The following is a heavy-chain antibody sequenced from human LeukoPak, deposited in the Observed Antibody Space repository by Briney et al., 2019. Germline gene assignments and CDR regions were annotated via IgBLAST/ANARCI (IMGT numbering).Heavy chain of an antibody. J-gene: IGHJ2*01. CDR2: IYYSGST. D-gene: IGHD6-13*01. CDR3: ARGRGGIAAAGIPHPYWYFDL. CDR1: GGSISSGDYY. V-gene: IGHV4-30-4*08. Sequence: SETLSLTCTVSGGSISSGDYYWSWIRQPPGKGLEWIGYIYYSGSTYYNPSLKSRVTISVDTSKNQFSLKLSSVTAADTAVYYCARGRGGIAAAGIPHPYWYFDLWGRGTLVTVSS.